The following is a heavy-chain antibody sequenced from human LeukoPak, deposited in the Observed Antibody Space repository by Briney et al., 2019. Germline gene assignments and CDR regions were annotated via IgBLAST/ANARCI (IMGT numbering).Heavy chain of an antibody. CDR2: IYYSGST. Sequence: SETLSLTCTVSGGSISSYYWSWIRQPPGKGLESIGYIYYSGSTNYNPSLKSRVTISVDTSKNQFSLKLSSVTAADTAVYYCARLQGLLPYIDAFDIWGQGTMVTVSS. CDR3: ARLQGLLPYIDAFDI. CDR1: GGSISSYY. J-gene: IGHJ3*02. D-gene: IGHD2-15*01. V-gene: IGHV4-59*01.